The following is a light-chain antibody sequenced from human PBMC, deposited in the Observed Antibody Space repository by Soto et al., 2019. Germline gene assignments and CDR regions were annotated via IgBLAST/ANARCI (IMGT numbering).Light chain of an antibody. CDR1: HAVSGY. V-gene: IGKV1-9*01. Sequence: DIQLTQSPSFLSASVGDRVISTCRASHAVSGYLAWYQQKPGKAPRLLIYAASTLQSGVPSRFSGSASGTEFTLTINSLLPEDFATYYCQQLYSYPRTFGQGTKLEIK. CDR3: QQLYSYPRT. CDR2: AAS. J-gene: IGKJ2*01.